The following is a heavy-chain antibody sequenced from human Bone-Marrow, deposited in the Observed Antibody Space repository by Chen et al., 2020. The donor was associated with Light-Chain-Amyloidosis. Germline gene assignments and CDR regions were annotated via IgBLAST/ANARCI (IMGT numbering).Heavy chain of an antibody. CDR1: GNTFTSYG. D-gene: IGHD2-2*01. CDR2: ISAYNGNT. Sequence: QVQLVQSGAEVKKPGASVKVSCKASGNTFTSYGISWVRQAPGQGLEWMGWISAYNGNTKYAQKLQGRVTMTTDTSTSTAYMELRSLRSDDTAVYYCASRAQYCRSTSCYDIWGQGTMVTVSS. J-gene: IGHJ3*02. CDR3: ASRAQYCRSTSCYDI. V-gene: IGHV1-18*01.